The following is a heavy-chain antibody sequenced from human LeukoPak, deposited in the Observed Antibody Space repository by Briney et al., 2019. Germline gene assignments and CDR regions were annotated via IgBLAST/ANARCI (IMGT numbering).Heavy chain of an antibody. CDR1: GGSISSGSYY. CDR3: AREGTGSSSYIFESGSSPGAFDI. J-gene: IGHJ3*02. V-gene: IGHV4-61*02. CDR2: IYTSGST. Sequence: SQTLSLTCTVSGGSISSGSYYWSWIRQPAGKGLEWIGRIYTSGSTNYNPSLKSRVTMSVDTSKNQFSLKLSSVTAADTAVYYCAREGTGSSSYIFESGSSPGAFDIWGQGTMVTVSS. D-gene: IGHD3-10*01.